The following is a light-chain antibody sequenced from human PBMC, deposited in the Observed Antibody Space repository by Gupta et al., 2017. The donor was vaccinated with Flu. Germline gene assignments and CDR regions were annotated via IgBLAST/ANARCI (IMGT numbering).Light chain of an antibody. CDR1: SSNIGAGYD. Sequence: GSSSNIGAGYDVHWYQQLPGTAPKLLSKGNTNRPAGVPDRFSGSKSGTSASLAIPGLQAEDDAYYYCQAYDSGRGVFGGGTKLTVL. CDR3: QAYDSGRGV. J-gene: IGLJ3*02. CDR2: GNT. V-gene: IGLV1-40*01.